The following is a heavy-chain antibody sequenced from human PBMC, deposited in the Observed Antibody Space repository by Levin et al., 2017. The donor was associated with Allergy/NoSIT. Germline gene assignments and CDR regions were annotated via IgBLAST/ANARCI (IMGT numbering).Heavy chain of an antibody. J-gene: IGHJ4*02. Sequence: PAGGSLRLSCAVSGVTFSSYGMHWVRQAPGKGLEWVAVISFDGNQKYYADSVKGRFTISRDNSKDTLYLHIDSLRADDTAVYYCAKEYGSGSLLDYWGQGTLVSVSS. D-gene: IGHD3-10*01. CDR1: GVTFSSYG. CDR3: AKEYGSGSLLDY. V-gene: IGHV3-30*18. CDR2: ISFDGNQK.